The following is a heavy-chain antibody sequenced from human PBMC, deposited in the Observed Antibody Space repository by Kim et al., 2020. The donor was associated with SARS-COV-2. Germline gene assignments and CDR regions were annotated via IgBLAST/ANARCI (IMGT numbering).Heavy chain of an antibody. CDR1: GYSFINYH. V-gene: IGHV1-46*01. CDR3: ARLALVGGLDV. Sequence: ASVKVSCKASGYSFINYHMHWVRQAPGLGLEWMGIINPSGATTSYAQNFQGRITVNMDTSTSTVYMELRSLTSEDTAVYYCARLALVGGLDVWGQGTTVTVSS. CDR2: INPSGATT. J-gene: IGHJ6*02. D-gene: IGHD2-8*02.